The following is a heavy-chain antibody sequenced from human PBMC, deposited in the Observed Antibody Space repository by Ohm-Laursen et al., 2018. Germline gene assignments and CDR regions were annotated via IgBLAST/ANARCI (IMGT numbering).Heavy chain of an antibody. Sequence: SLRLSCTASGFTFSSYGMSWVRQAPGKGLEWVSFIYSGGSTYYADSVKGRFTISRDNSKNTLYLQMNSLRAEDTAVYYCARGPSGTATIGRGQGTLVTVSS. CDR2: IYSGGST. J-gene: IGHJ4*02. V-gene: IGHV3-66*01. D-gene: IGHD5-24*01. CDR3: ARGPSGTATIG. CDR1: GFTFSSYG.